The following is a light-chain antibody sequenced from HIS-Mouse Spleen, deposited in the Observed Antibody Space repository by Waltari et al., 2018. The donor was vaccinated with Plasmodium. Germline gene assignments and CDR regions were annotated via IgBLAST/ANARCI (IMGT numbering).Light chain of an antibody. J-gene: IGLJ2*01. CDR1: SSDVGGYNY. CDR2: EVS. V-gene: IGLV2-8*01. Sequence: QSALTQPPSASGSPGQSVTISCTGTSSDVGGYNYVSWYQQHPGKAPKLMIYEVSKRPLGVPERFAGSKSCNTASLTVSGLQAEDEADYYCSSYAGSNNLVFGGGTKLTVL. CDR3: SSYAGSNNLV.